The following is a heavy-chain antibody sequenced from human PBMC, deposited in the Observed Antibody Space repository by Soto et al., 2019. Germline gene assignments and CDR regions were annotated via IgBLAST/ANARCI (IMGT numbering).Heavy chain of an antibody. CDR2: IYYSGST. V-gene: IGHV4-31*03. Sequence: QVQLQESGPGLVKPSQTLSLTCTVSGGSISSGGYYWSWIRQHPGKGLEWIGYIYYSGSTYYNPSLKSRVTISVDTCKNQFSLKLSSVKAADTAVYYCARGLPPDSSGYYDWYFDLWGRGTLVTGSS. CDR3: ARGLPPDSSGYYDWYFDL. J-gene: IGHJ2*01. D-gene: IGHD3-22*01. CDR1: GGSISSGGYY.